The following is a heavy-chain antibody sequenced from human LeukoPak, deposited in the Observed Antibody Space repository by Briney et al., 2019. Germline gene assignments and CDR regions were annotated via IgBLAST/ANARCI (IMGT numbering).Heavy chain of an antibody. CDR2: ISGGAGST. Sequence: GSLRLSCAASGFTFSTYAKDWVRQLPGKGRVGVSSISGGAGSTYYADSVKGRFTIYRDNSKNTLYLQMNSLRAEDTAVYYCAKQMATIYRVFDFWGQGNLVTVSS. V-gene: IGHV3-23*01. CDR3: AKQMATIYRVFDF. J-gene: IGHJ4*02. D-gene: IGHD5-24*01. CDR1: GFTFSTYA.